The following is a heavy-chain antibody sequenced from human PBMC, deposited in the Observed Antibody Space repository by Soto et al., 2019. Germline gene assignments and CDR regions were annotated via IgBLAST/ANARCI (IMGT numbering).Heavy chain of an antibody. CDR3: ATASVASSIGGTDRACYYYGMDV. J-gene: IGHJ6*02. CDR1: GFTVSSNY. D-gene: IGHD6-6*01. CDR2: IYSGGST. Sequence: GGSLRLSCAASGFTVSSNYMSWVRQAPGKGLEWVSVIYSGGSTYYADSVKGRFTISRHTSKNTLYLQMNSLSAEDTAVYYWATASVASSIGGTDRACYYYGMDVWGQGTTVTVSS. V-gene: IGHV3-53*04.